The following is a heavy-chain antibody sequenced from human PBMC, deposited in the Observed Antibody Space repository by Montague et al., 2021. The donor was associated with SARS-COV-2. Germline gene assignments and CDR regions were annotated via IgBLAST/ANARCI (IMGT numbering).Heavy chain of an antibody. D-gene: IGHD2-2*01. J-gene: IGHJ3*02. CDR3: ARRNYCSSSSCYNGGFDN. Sequence: SETLFLTCTVSGGSIGTGYYFWSWIRQSPGKGLEWLGTVFYRGNTYYNPSLKSRVTISVDTSTNQFSLKLTSVTVAETAIYFCARRNYCSSSSCYNGGFDNWGQGAVVTVSS. CDR1: GGSIGTGYYF. CDR2: VFYRGNT. V-gene: IGHV4-39*01.